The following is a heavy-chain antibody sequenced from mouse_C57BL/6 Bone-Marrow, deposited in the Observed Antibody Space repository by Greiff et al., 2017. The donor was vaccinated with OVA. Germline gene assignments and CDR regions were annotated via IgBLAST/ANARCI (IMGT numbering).Heavy chain of an antibody. V-gene: IGHV5-2*01. CDR2: INTDGGST. D-gene: IGHD2-2*01. J-gene: IGHJ3*01. Sequence: EVQLVESGGGLVQPGESLKLSCESSEYEFPSHDMYWVRQTPEKRLELVAAINTDGGSTYYPDTMERRFIISTDTTKKTLYLQLSSLRSEDPALYYCARNGMVKDWCAYWGQGTRVTVS. CDR1: EYEFPSHD. CDR3: ARNGMVKDWCAY.